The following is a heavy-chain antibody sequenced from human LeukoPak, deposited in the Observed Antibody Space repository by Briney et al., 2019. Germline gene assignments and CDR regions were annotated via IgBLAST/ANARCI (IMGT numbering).Heavy chain of an antibody. D-gene: IGHD2-2*02. Sequence: ASVKVSCKASGYTFTSYGINWVRQAPGQGLEWMGWINAKNGGTKYGQKLQGRVTMTRDTSISTDYMELRRLRFDATGVYYCGRDRWGSGSCYTGWFDPWGQGTLVSVSS. V-gene: IGHV1-2*02. CDR3: GRDRWGSGSCYTGWFDP. J-gene: IGHJ5*02. CDR1: GYTFTSYG. CDR2: INAKNGGT.